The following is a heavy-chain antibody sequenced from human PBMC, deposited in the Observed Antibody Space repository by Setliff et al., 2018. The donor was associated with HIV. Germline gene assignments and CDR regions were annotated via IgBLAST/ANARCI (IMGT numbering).Heavy chain of an antibody. CDR3: ARARITMIGGRLEPYAFDR. D-gene: IGHD3-10*01. CDR1: GGSLSGYY. V-gene: IGHV4-34*01. CDR2: INQSGNT. Sequence: SETLSLTCAVYGGSLSGYYWSWVRQSPGRGLEWIGEINQSGNTNFNPSLKSRLIISVDTSKSQFSLKLRSVTAADTAVYYCARARITMIGGRLEPYAFDRWGQGTKVTVSS. J-gene: IGHJ3*01.